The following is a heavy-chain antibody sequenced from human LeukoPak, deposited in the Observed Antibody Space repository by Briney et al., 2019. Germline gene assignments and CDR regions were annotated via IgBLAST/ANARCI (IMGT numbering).Heavy chain of an antibody. CDR1: GYTLTELS. Sequence: ASVTVSFKVSGYTLTELSMHWVRQAPGKGLEWMGGFDPEDGETIYAQKFQGRVTMTEDTSTDTAYMELSSLRSEDTAVYYCTLAAADGNHWFDPWGQGTLVTVSS. D-gene: IGHD6-13*01. J-gene: IGHJ5*02. V-gene: IGHV1-24*01. CDR3: TLAAADGNHWFDP. CDR2: FDPEDGET.